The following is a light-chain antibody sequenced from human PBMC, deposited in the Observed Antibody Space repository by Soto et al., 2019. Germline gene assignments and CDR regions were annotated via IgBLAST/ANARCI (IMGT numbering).Light chain of an antibody. CDR3: QQYNNWPPWT. V-gene: IGKV3-15*01. CDR1: QSVSSN. J-gene: IGKJ1*01. CDR2: GAS. Sequence: EIVMTQSPVTLSVSPGERATLSCRASQSVSSNLAWYQQKPGQAPRLLIYGASTRATGIPARFSGGGSGIEFTLTISSLQSEDFAVYYCQQYNNWPPWTFGQGTKVEIK.